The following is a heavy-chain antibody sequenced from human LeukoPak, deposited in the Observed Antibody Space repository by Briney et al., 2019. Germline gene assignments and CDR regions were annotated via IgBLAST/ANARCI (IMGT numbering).Heavy chain of an antibody. CDR2: IRPDGNEI. CDR3: ARVRVGFGDLFDS. V-gene: IGHV3-7*04. Sequence: PGGSLRLSCAASGFTFSSYWLSWVRQASGRRLEWLANIRPDGNEIYSLDSVRGRFTISRDNAKNSLYLQMNGLRAEDTAVYFCARVRVGFGDLFDSWGQGTLVTVSS. CDR1: GFTFSSYW. D-gene: IGHD4-17*01. J-gene: IGHJ4*02.